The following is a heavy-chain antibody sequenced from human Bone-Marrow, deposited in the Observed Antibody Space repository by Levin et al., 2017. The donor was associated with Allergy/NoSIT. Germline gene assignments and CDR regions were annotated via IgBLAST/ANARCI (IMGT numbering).Heavy chain of an antibody. CDR2: IYSGGST. D-gene: IGHD3-10*01. CDR3: GGVQGVIKAYYYYMDV. CDR1: GFTVSSNY. V-gene: IGHV3-53*01. Sequence: GGSLRLSCAASGFTVSSNYMSWVRQAPGKGLEWVSVIYSGGSTYYADSVKGRFTISRDNSKNTLYLQMNSLRAEDTAVYYCGGVQGVIKAYYYYMDVWGKGTTVTVSS. J-gene: IGHJ6*03.